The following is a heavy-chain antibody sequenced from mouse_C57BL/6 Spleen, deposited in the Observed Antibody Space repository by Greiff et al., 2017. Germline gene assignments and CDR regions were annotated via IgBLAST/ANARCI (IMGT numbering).Heavy chain of an antibody. CDR2: IDPSDSYT. CDR1: GYTFTSYW. D-gene: IGHD2-2*01. CDR3: ARDGYDGTWFAY. Sequence: VQLQQPGAELVRPGTSVKLSCKASGYTFTSYWMHWVKQRPGQGLEWIGVIDPSDSYTNYNQKFKGKATLTVDTSSSTAYMQLSSLTSEDSAVYYCARDGYDGTWFAYWGQGTLVTVSA. J-gene: IGHJ3*01. V-gene: IGHV1-59*01.